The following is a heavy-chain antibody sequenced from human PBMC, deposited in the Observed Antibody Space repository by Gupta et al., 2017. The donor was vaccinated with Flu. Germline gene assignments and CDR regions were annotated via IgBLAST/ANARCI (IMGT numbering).Heavy chain of an antibody. J-gene: IGHJ4*02. D-gene: IGHD6-25*01. CDR3: ARSAAGFNY. CDR1: GFPVSGNY. CDR2: IYSGGAT. V-gene: IGHV3-53*01. Sequence: EVRLVESGGDLVQPGASLRLSCAASGFPVSGNYMTWVRQTPEKGLEWVAFIYSGGATYYAASVEGRFTISRDSFKNLLYLQMDRLRVEDTGVYYCARSAAGFNYWGQGTLVTVSP.